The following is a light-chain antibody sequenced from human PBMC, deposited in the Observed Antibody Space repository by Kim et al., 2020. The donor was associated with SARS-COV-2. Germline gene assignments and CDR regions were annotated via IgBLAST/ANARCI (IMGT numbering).Light chain of an antibody. CDR3: SSRNSSIHHLI. CDR2: AKN. CDR1: ILRTYY. J-gene: IGLJ2*01. V-gene: IGLV3-19*01. Sequence: SELTQDPEVSVALGQTARITCQGDILRTYYASWYQQKPGQAPVIVISAKNERPSGIPDRFSGSSSGDTASLTISGTQAEDEADYYCSSRNSSIHHLIFGGVTQLTVL.